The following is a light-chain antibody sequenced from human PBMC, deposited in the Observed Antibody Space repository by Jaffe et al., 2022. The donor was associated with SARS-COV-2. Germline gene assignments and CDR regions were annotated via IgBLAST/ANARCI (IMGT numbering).Light chain of an antibody. J-gene: IGKJ1*01. CDR3: QKYDGAPWT. Sequence: DIQMTQSPSSLSASVGDRVTITCRASQGISNYLAWYQHKPGKVPKVLIYGAATLQSGVPSRFSGSGSGTDFTLTISSLQPEDVATYFCQKYDGAPWTFGQGTKVEIK. V-gene: IGKV1-27*01. CDR1: QGISNY. CDR2: GAA.